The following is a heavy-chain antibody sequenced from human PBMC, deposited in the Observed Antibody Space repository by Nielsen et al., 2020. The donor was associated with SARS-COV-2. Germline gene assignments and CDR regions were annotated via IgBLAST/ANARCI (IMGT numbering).Heavy chain of an antibody. D-gene: IGHD3-9*01. CDR3: ARRNILDY. V-gene: IGHV3-74*01. CDR1: GFGLSNYW. CDR2: IDYEGSLT. J-gene: IGHJ4*02. Sequence: GESLKISCAASGFGLSNYWMYWVRQSPEKGLMWVAHIDYEGSLTSYADSVKGRFTISRDNAKNIVYLQMNSLRVEDTAVYCCARRNILDYWGQGTLVTVSS.